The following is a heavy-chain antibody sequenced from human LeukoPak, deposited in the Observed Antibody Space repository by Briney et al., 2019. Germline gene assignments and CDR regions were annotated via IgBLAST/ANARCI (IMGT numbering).Heavy chain of an antibody. J-gene: IGHJ4*02. V-gene: IGHV4-61*01. D-gene: IGHD5-12*01. CDR3: ARNSGYDSELPSH. Sequence: SETLSLTCTVSGGSISSSSYYWSWIRQPPGKGLEWIAYIHFSGSTKYNPSLKSRVTISLDTSKNQFSLNLRSVAAADTAVYYCARNSGYDSELPSHWGQGTLVTVSS. CDR1: GGSISSSSYY. CDR2: IHFSGST.